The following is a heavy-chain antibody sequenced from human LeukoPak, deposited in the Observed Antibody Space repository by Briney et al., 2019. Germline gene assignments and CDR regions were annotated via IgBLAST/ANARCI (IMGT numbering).Heavy chain of an antibody. V-gene: IGHV4-61*01. CDR2: ISYIGST. CDR1: GGSISSSSYY. J-gene: IGHJ3*02. D-gene: IGHD4-17*01. Sequence: SETLSLTCTVSGGSISSSSYYWGWIRQPPGRGLEWIEYISYIGSTNYNPSLKSRVTISIDTSKNQFSLKLSSVTAADTAVYYCARDLVTVTKGFDIWGQGTMVSVSS. CDR3: ARDLVTVTKGFDI.